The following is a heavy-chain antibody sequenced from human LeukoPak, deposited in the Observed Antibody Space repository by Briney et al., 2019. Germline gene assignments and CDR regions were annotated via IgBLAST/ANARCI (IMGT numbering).Heavy chain of an antibody. CDR3: ARDQNSGWYGSGMDV. D-gene: IGHD6-19*01. J-gene: IGHJ6*02. CDR2: INHSGST. CDR1: GGSFSGYY. V-gene: IGHV4-34*01. Sequence: PSETLSLTCAVYGGSFSGYYWSWIRQPPGKGLEWIGEINHSGSTNYNPSLKSRVTISVDTSKNQFSLKLSSVTAADTAVYYCARDQNSGWYGSGMDVWGQGTTVTVSS.